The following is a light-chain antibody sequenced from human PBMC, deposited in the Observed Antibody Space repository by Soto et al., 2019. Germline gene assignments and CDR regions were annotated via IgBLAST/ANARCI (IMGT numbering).Light chain of an antibody. J-gene: IGLJ2*01. CDR3: QSYDNSHDWDVI. CDR2: DSD. Sequence: QSVLTQPPSVSGAPGQRGTISCTGSSSNIGAGYAVHWYQQRPGTAPKLLISDSDNRPSGVPDRFSGSKSGTSASLAITGLQAEDEADYYCQSYDNSHDWDVIFGGGTQLTVL. CDR1: SSNIGAGYA. V-gene: IGLV1-40*01.